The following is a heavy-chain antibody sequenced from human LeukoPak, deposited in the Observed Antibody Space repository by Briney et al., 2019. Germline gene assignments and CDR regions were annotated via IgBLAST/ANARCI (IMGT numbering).Heavy chain of an antibody. CDR2: IDPYTGNT. CDR1: GYTFVGYY. J-gene: IGHJ4*02. D-gene: IGHD5-12*01. V-gene: IGHV1-2*02. CDR3: AREYSASEH. Sequence: GASVKVSCKASGYTFVGYYLHWVRQAPGQGLEWTAWIDPYTGNTHYAQKFQGRITVTRDTSVSTTYMGLSWLTSDDTARYYCAREYSASEHWGQGTLVTVSS.